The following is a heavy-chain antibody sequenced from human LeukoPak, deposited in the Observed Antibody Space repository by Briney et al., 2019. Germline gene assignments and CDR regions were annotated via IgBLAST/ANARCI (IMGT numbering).Heavy chain of an antibody. CDR1: GYTFTSYA. CDR3: ARTELITMVRGVPYYFDY. CDR2: INAGNGNT. Sequence: ASVKVSCKASGYTFTSYAMHWVRQAPGQRLEWMGWINAGNGNTKYSQKFQGRVTITRDTSASTAYMELSSLRSEDTAVYYCARTELITMVRGVPYYFDYWGQGTLVTVSS. V-gene: IGHV1-3*01. D-gene: IGHD3-10*01. J-gene: IGHJ4*02.